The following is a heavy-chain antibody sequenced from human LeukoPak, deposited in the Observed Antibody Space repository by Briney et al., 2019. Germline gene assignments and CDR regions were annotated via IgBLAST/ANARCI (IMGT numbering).Heavy chain of an antibody. CDR1: GGSFSGYY. CDR3: ARDYDFWSGYYTFDY. CDR2: INHSGST. Sequence: SEILSLTCAVYGGSFSGYYWSWIRQPPGKGLEWIGEINHSGSTNYNPSLKSQVTISVDTSKNQFSLKLSSVTAADTAVYYCARDYDFWSGYYTFDYWGQGTLVTVSS. J-gene: IGHJ4*02. D-gene: IGHD3-3*01. V-gene: IGHV4-34*01.